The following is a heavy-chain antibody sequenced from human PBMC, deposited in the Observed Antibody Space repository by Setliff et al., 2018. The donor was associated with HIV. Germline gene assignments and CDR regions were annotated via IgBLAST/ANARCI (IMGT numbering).Heavy chain of an antibody. Sequence: PSETLSLTCTVSGDSLDNYYWTWIRQSRERRLEWVGYVYHSGSTNYNPSLKNRVSISLDASKNQFSLRLTSVTAAATAMYFCARGLIQYTWDSWGQGVLVTVSS. D-gene: IGHD2-2*02. CDR2: VYHSGST. J-gene: IGHJ5*01. CDR3: ARGLIQYTWDS. CDR1: GDSLDNYY. V-gene: IGHV4-59*12.